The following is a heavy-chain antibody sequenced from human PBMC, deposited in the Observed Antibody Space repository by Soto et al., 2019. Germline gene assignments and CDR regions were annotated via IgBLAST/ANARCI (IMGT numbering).Heavy chain of an antibody. D-gene: IGHD6-13*01. CDR1: GFTVSSYS. CDR3: ARDTRLGYSSSWYFIYGMDV. Sequence: GGSLRLSCAASGFTVSSYSMNWVRQAPGKGLEWVSYISSSSSTIYYADSVKGRFTISRDNAKNSLYLQMNSLRDEDTAVYYCARDTRLGYSSSWYFIYGMDVWGQGTTVTVSS. V-gene: IGHV3-48*02. CDR2: ISSSSSTI. J-gene: IGHJ6*02.